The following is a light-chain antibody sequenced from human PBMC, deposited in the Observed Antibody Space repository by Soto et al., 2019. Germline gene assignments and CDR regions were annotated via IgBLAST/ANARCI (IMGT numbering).Light chain of an antibody. CDR1: SSDVGGYNY. CDR2: DVN. J-gene: IGLJ1*01. Sequence: QSALTQPASVSGSPGQSITISCTGTSSDVGGYNYVSWYQHNPGKAPKLMMYDVNNRPSGVSNRFSGSKSGNAASLTISGLQAEDEADYFCKSYTSSSTYVFGTGTK. CDR3: KSYTSSSTYV. V-gene: IGLV2-14*03.